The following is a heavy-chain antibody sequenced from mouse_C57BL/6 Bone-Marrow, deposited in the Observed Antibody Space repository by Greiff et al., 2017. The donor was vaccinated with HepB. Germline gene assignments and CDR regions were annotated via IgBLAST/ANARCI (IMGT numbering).Heavy chain of an antibody. CDR1: EYEFPSHD. Sequence: DVHLVESGGGLVQPGESLKLSCESNEYEFPSHDMSWVRKTPEKRLELVAAINSDGGSTYYPDTMERRFIISRDNTKKTLYLQMSSLRSEDTALYYCARHRYYGSSYGYFDVWGTGTTVTVSS. J-gene: IGHJ1*03. CDR2: INSDGGST. V-gene: IGHV5-2*01. CDR3: ARHRYYGSSYGYFDV. D-gene: IGHD1-1*01.